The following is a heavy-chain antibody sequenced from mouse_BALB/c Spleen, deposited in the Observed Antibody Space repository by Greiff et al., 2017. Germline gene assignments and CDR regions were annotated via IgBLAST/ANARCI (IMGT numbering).Heavy chain of an antibody. Sequence: VQLQQPGAELVMPGASVKMSCKASGYTFTDYWMHWVKQRPGQGLEWIGAIDTSDSYTSYNQKFKGKATLTVDESSSTAYMQLSSLTSEDSAVYYCARGGGNYYFDYWGQGTTLTVSS. V-gene: IGHV1-69*01. J-gene: IGHJ2*01. CDR3: ARGGGNYYFDY. CDR1: GYTFTDYW. D-gene: IGHD2-1*01. CDR2: IDTSDSYT.